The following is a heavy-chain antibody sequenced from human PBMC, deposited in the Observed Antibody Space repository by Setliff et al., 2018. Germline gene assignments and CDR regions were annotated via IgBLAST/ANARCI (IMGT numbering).Heavy chain of an antibody. CDR2: IKQDGSDK. CDR3: ARDGYPGTS. D-gene: IGHD2-2*03. J-gene: IGHJ5*02. V-gene: IGHV3-7*03. Sequence: GGSLRLSCAASGFSFSSFWMNWVRQAPGKGLEWVANIKQDGSDKYYVDSVKGRFAISRDNARNSLYLQMNSLRVEDTAVYYCARDGYPGTSWGQGTLVTVSS. CDR1: GFSFSSFW.